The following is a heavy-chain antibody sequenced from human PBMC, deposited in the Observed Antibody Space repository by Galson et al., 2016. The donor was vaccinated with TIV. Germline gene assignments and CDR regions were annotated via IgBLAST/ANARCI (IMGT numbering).Heavy chain of an antibody. J-gene: IGHJ6*02. Sequence: SLRLSCAASGFTVSDNYINWVRQAPGKGLEWVSIFSNSDYTNYADSVKGRFTISRDNSKNTVYLHMSRLRAEDTAVYYCARERRHCGDNCYPAYYVGMDVWGQGTTVTVS. CDR1: GFTVSDNY. D-gene: IGHD2-21*01. V-gene: IGHV3-66*03. CDR2: FSNSDYT. CDR3: ARERRHCGDNCYPAYYVGMDV.